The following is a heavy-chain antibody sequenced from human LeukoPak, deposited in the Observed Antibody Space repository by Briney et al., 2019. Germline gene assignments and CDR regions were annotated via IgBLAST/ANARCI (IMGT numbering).Heavy chain of an antibody. V-gene: IGHV4-34*01. CDR3: ARASHWNQLHYFDY. Sequence: PSETLSLTCAVYGGPFSGYYWSWIRQPPGKGLEWIGEINHSGSTNNNPSLKSRVTISVDTSKNQFSLKLSSVTAADTAVYYCARASHWNQLHYFDYWGQGTLVTVSS. J-gene: IGHJ4*02. CDR2: INHSGST. D-gene: IGHD1-1*01. CDR1: GGPFSGYY.